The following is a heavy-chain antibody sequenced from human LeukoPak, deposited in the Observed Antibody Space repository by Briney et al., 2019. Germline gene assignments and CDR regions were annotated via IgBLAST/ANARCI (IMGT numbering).Heavy chain of an antibody. Sequence: ASVKVSCKASGYTFTSYYMHWVRRAPGQGLEWMGIINPSGGSTSYAQKFQGRVTMTRDTSTSTVYMELSSLRSEDTAVYYCARGPDYDILTGYQTNYYYGMDVWGQGTTVTVSS. V-gene: IGHV1-46*01. J-gene: IGHJ6*02. CDR1: GYTFTSYY. CDR3: ARGPDYDILTGYQTNYYYGMDV. D-gene: IGHD3-9*01. CDR2: INPSGGST.